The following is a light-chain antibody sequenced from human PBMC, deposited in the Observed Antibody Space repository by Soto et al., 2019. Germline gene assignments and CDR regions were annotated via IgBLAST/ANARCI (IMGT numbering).Light chain of an antibody. CDR3: QQRSSSPLT. CDR1: QSVSSR. Sequence: VLSQSPGTLSMSPGERATLSCRASQSVSSRLAWYQHKPGQAPRLLISGASSRATGIPDRFSGSGSGTDFTLTISSLEPEDFAVYYCQQRSSSPLTFGGGTKVDIK. V-gene: IGKV3-11*01. CDR2: GAS. J-gene: IGKJ4*01.